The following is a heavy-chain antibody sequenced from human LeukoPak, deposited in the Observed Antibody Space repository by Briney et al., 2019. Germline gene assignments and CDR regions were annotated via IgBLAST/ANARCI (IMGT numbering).Heavy chain of an antibody. J-gene: IGHJ4*02. CDR1: GGSFSGYY. D-gene: IGHD6-13*01. CDR2: INHSGST. CDR3: ARDPGSSSWYYFDQ. Sequence: SETLSLTCAVYGGSFSGYYWSWIRQPPGKGLEWIGEINHSGSTNYNPSLKSRVTISVDTSKNQFSLKLNSVTPEDTAVYYCARDPGSSSWYYFDQWGQGTLVTVSS. V-gene: IGHV4-34*01.